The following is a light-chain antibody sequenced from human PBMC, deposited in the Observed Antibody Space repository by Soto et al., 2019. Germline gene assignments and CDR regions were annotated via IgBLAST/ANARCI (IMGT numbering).Light chain of an antibody. CDR3: SSYTSSSISCV. CDR2: DVS. Sequence: QSVLTRPASVSGSPGQSITISCTGTSSDVGGYNYVSWYQQHPGKAPKLMIYDVSNRPSGVSNRFSGSKSGNTASLTISGLQAEDEADYYCSSYTSSSISCVFGTGTKVTVL. V-gene: IGLV2-14*01. CDR1: SSDVGGYNY. J-gene: IGLJ1*01.